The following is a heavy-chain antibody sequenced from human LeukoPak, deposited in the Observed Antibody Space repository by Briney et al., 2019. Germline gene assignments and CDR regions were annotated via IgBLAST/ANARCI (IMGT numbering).Heavy chain of an antibody. CDR2: IYHSGST. CDR3: ARSTNWSYGQIDAFDI. CDR1: GGSISSGGYS. J-gene: IGHJ3*02. V-gene: IGHV4-30-2*01. Sequence: SETLSLTCAVSGGSISSGGYSWSWIRQPPGKGLEWIGYIYHSGSTYYNPSLKSRVTISVDRSKNQFSLKLSSVTAADTAVYYCARSTNWSYGQIDAFDIWGQGTMVTVSS. D-gene: IGHD1-7*01.